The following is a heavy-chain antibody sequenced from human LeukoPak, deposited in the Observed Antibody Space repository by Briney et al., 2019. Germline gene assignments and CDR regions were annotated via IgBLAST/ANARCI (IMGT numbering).Heavy chain of an antibody. J-gene: IGHJ4*02. D-gene: IGHD1-26*01. CDR3: ARDHSGSLLGAYFDY. CDR2: ISSSSSYI. CDR1: GFTFSSYS. Sequence: GGSLRLSCAASGFTFSSYSMNWVRQAPGKGLEWVSSISSSSSYIYYADSVKGRFTISRGNAKNSLYLQMNSLRAEDTAVYYCARDHSGSLLGAYFDYWGQGTLVTVSS. V-gene: IGHV3-21*01.